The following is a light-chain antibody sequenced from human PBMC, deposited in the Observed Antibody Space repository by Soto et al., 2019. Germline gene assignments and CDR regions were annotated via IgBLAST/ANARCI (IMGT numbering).Light chain of an antibody. Sequence: QSVLTQPPSVSGAPGQRVTISCTGNNSNIGGGYDVHWYQQLPGTAPKLLIYGNNNRPSGVPDRFSGSKSYASASLAIPGLQSEDEADYYCHSYDSRLSGSVFGGGTKVTVL. CDR3: HSYDSRLSGSV. CDR2: GNN. CDR1: NSNIGGGYD. V-gene: IGLV1-40*01. J-gene: IGLJ2*01.